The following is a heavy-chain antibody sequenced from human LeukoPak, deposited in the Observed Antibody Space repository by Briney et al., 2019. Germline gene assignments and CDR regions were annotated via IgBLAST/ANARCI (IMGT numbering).Heavy chain of an antibody. CDR1: GGTFSSYA. V-gene: IGHV1-69*01. CDR3: ARDPSRATMVRGVFYYYGMDV. CDR2: MIPIFGTA. D-gene: IGHD3-10*01. J-gene: IGHJ6*02. Sequence: SVKVSCKASGGTFSSYAISWVRQAPGQGLEWMGGMIPIFGTANYAQKFQGRVTITADESTSTAYMELSSLRSEDTAVYYCARDPSRATMVRGVFYYYGMDVWGQGTTVTVSS.